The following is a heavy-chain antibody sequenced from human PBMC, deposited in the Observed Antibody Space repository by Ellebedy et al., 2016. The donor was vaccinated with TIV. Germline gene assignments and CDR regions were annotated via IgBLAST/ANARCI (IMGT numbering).Heavy chain of an antibody. CDR2: ISYDGSNK. D-gene: IGHD2-8*02. J-gene: IGHJ4*02. Sequence: PGGSLRLSCAASGFTFSSYAMHWVRQAPGKGLEWVAVISYDGSNKYYADSVKGRFTISRDNSKNTLYLQMNSLRAEDTAVYYCARGWSTPDSWGQGTLVIVSS. CDR1: GFTFSSYA. V-gene: IGHV3-30-3*01. CDR3: ARGWSTPDS.